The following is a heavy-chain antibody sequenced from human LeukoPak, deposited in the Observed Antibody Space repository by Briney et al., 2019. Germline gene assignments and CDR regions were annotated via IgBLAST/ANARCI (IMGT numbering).Heavy chain of an antibody. V-gene: IGHV1-69*05. J-gene: IGHJ3*02. D-gene: IGHD3-22*01. CDR3: ARDLYDSSGYLYAFDI. Sequence: SVKVSCKASGYTFTSYGISWVRQAPGQGLEWMGRIIPIFGTANYAQKFQGRVTITTDESTSTAYMELSSLRSEDTAVYYCARDLYDSSGYLYAFDIWGQGTMVTVSS. CDR2: IIPIFGTA. CDR1: GYTFTSYG.